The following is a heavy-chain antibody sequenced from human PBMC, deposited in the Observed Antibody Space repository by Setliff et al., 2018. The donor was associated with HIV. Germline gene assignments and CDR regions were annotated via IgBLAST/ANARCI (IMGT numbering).Heavy chain of an antibody. CDR3: ARDRGYDLDYFDY. V-gene: IGHV3-53*01. J-gene: IGHJ4*02. CDR1: GFSVSSNY. Sequence: GGSLRLSCAASGFSVSSNYMSWVRQAPGKGLEWVSVINRGGNTYYADSVKGRFTISRDNARKSVYLQIDSLRAEDTAVYYCARDRGYDLDYFDYWGQGTLVTVSS. D-gene: IGHD5-12*01. CDR2: INRGGNT.